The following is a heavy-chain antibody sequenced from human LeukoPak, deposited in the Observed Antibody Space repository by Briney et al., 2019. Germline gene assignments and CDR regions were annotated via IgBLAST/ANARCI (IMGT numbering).Heavy chain of an antibody. V-gene: IGHV3-23*01. D-gene: IGHD6-13*01. CDR3: AKGDRVAAAAMVDY. CDR1: GFTFSSYA. J-gene: IGHJ4*02. CDR2: ISSSGDTT. Sequence: PGGSLRLSCAASGFTFSSYAMSWVRQAPGKALEWVSNISSSGDTTYYADSVKGRFTISRDNSKTTLYGQMNSLRVEDTAIYYCAKGDRVAAAAMVDYWGQGTLVTVSS.